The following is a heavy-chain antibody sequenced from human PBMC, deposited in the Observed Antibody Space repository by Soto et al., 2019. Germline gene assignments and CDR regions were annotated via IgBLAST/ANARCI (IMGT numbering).Heavy chain of an antibody. CDR2: IIQDGSEK. Sequence: EVQLVESGGGLVQPGGSLRLSCVVSGFSFSSYWMSWVRQAPGKGLEWMANIIQDGSEKYYVDSVKGGFTISRDNAKNSLYLQINSLIDEDTAGYYCARDSVAGSACAYYGMDVWGQGTTVTVSS. J-gene: IGHJ6*02. V-gene: IGHV3-7*04. CDR3: ARDSVAGSACAYYGMDV. CDR1: GFSFSSYW. D-gene: IGHD3-10*01.